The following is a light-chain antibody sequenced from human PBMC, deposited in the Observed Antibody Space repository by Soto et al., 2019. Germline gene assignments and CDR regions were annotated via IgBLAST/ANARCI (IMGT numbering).Light chain of an antibody. CDR2: EVS. Sequence: QSVLTQPASVSGSLGQSITISCTGTSSDIGGYKYVSWYQQHPGKAPKLIIFEVSNRPSGVSDRFSGSNSGNTASLTISGLQAGDEADYYCTSYSRYRVLVFGGGT. CDR1: SSDIGGYKY. CDR3: TSYSRYRVLV. J-gene: IGLJ3*02. V-gene: IGLV2-14*01.